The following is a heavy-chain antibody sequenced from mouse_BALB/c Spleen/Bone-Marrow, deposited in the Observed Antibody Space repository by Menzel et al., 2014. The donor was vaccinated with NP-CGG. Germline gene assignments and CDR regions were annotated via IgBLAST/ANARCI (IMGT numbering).Heavy chain of an antibody. CDR2: IDPYSGGT. CDR1: GYAFTSYN. Sequence: HLVESGPELVKPGASVKVSCKASGYAFTSYNMYWVKQSHGKSLEWIGYIDPYSGGTNYNQKFRGKATLTVDKSSNTAYIHLNSLTSEDSAVYFCARELSRAMNYWGQGTSVTVSS. CDR3: ARELSRAMNY. D-gene: IGHD2-12*01. V-gene: IGHV1S135*01. J-gene: IGHJ4*01.